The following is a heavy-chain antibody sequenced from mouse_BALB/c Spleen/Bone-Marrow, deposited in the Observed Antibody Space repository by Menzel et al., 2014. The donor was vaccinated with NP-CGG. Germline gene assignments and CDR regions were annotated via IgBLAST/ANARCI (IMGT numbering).Heavy chain of an antibody. V-gene: IGHV5-9-4*01. J-gene: IGHJ3*01. CDR2: ISSGGSYT. Sequence: DVKLQESGGGLVKPGGSLKLSCAASGFTFSSYAMSWVRQSPDKRLEWVAEISSGGSYTYYPDTVTGRFTISRDNAKSTLYLEMSSLRSEDTAMYYCASGDVYFAYWGQGTLVTVSA. CDR3: ASGDVYFAY. CDR1: GFTFSSYA.